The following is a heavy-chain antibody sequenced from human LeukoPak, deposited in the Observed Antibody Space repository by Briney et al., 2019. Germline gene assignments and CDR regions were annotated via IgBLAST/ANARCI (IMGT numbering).Heavy chain of an antibody. CDR1: GGTFSSYA. CDR3: ARAHDYGGNSYYYYYGMDV. V-gene: IGHV1-69*13. Sequence: ASVTVSCKASGGTFSSYAISWVRQAPGQGLEWMGGIIPIFGTANYAQKFQGRVTITADESTSTAYMELSSLRSEDTAVYYCARAHDYGGNSYYYYYGMDVWGQGTTVTVSS. CDR2: IIPIFGTA. J-gene: IGHJ6*02. D-gene: IGHD4-23*01.